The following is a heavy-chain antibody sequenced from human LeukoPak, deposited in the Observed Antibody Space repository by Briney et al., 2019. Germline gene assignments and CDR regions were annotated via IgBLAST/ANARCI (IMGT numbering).Heavy chain of an antibody. CDR3: ARSGWPYYFDY. Sequence: GGSLRLSCAASGLTFSSYWMHWVRQAPGKGLVWVSRIHSDGSSTSYADSVRGRFTISRDDAKSTLYLQMNSLRAEDTAVYYCARSGWPYYFDYWGQGTLVTVSS. J-gene: IGHJ4*02. CDR2: IHSDGSST. V-gene: IGHV3-74*01. D-gene: IGHD3-22*01. CDR1: GLTFSSYW.